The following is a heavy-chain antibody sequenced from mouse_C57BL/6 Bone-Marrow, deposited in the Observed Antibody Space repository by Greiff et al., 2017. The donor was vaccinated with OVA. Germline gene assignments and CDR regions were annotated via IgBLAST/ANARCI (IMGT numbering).Heavy chain of an antibody. Sequence: VQRVESGAELARPGASVKLSCKASGYTFTSYGISWVKQRPGQGLEWIGEIYPRSGNTYYNEQFKGKATLTADKSSSKAYMELRSLTSEDSAVYFCARAYYPGAYWGQGTLVTVSA. V-gene: IGHV1-81*01. J-gene: IGHJ3*01. D-gene: IGHD2-10*01. CDR1: GYTFTSYG. CDR3: ARAYYPGAY. CDR2: IYPRSGNT.